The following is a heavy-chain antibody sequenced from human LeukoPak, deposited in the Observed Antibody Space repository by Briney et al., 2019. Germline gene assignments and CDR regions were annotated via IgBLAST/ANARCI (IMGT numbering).Heavy chain of an antibody. V-gene: IGHV5-51*01. D-gene: IGHD6-19*01. CDR3: ARLGPRPYTSGWYGDF. CDR1: GYRFANYW. J-gene: IGHJ4*02. CDR2: IYPDDSDI. Sequence: GESLKISCQGSGYRFANYWIGWVRQMPGKALEWMGVIYPDDSDIRYSPSFQGQVTISADKSINTASLQWSSLKASDTAMYFCARLGPRPYTSGWYGDFWGQGTLVTVSS.